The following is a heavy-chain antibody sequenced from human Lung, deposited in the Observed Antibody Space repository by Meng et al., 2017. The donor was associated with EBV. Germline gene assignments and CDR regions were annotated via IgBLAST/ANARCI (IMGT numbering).Heavy chain of an antibody. Sequence: LVEAGGVLVQPGGSLSLSCAASGFTFSSYWMHWVRQAPGKGLVWVSRINSDGSSTSYADSVKGRFTISRDNAKNTLYLQMNSLRVDDTALYFCSRDLAGPYDDWGQGTLVTVSS. V-gene: IGHV3-74*01. D-gene: IGHD3-3*02. CDR2: INSDGSST. J-gene: IGHJ4*02. CDR1: GFTFSSYW. CDR3: SRDLAGPYDD.